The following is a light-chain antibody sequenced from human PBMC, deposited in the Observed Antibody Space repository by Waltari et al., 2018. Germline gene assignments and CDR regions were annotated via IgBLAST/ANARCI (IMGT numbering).Light chain of an antibody. CDR2: DVS. CDR1: SSDVGCYNY. V-gene: IGLV2-14*01. Sequence: QSALTQPASVSGSPGQSITISCTGTSSDVGCYNYVSWYQQHPGKAPKLMIYDVSTRPSGVSKRFSGSKAGNTASLTISGLQAEDEADYYCSSYTSRSTGVFGGGTKVTVL. J-gene: IGLJ3*02. CDR3: SSYTSRSTGV.